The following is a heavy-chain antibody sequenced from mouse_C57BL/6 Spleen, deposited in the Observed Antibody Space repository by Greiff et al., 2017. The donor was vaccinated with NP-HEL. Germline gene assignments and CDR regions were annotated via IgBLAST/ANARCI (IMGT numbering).Heavy chain of an antibody. CDR1: GFTFSDYY. CDR2: INSDGSST. V-gene: IGHV5-16*01. Sequence: EVMLVESEGGLVQPGSSMKLSCTASGFTFSDYYMAWVRQVPEKGLEWVANINSDGSSTYYLDSLKSRFIISRDNAKNILYLQMSSLKSEDTATDYCARAITTVGGIFDYWGQGTTLTVSS. J-gene: IGHJ2*01. D-gene: IGHD1-1*01. CDR3: ARAITTVGGIFDY.